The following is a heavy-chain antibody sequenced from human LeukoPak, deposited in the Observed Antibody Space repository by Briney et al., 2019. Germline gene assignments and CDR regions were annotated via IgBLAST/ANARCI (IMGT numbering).Heavy chain of an antibody. CDR1: GYTFTSYW. CDR2: IYPGDSDT. J-gene: IGHJ4*02. D-gene: IGHD1-14*01. V-gene: IGHV5-51*01. Sequence: GESLKISCKGFGYTFTSYWIGCVRQMPGESLEWMGIIYPGDSDTRYSPSFQGQVTISADKSISTAYLQWSSLEASDTAIYYCARGGVDNRCFDYWGQGSLVTVSS. CDR3: ARGGVDNRCFDY.